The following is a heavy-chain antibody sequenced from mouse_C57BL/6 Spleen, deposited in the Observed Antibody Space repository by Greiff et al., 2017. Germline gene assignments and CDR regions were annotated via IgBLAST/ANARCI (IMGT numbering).Heavy chain of an antibody. CDR2: IYPGNSDT. V-gene: IGHV1-5*01. D-gene: IGHD2-4*01. CDR1: GYTFTSYW. CDR3: TREYDYDESWFAY. Sequence: EVHLVESGTVLARPGASVKMSCKTSGYTFTSYWMHWVKQRPGQGLEWIGAIYPGNSDTSYNQKFKGKAKLTAVTSASTAYMELSSLTTEDSAVYYCTREYDYDESWFAYWGQGTLVTVSA. J-gene: IGHJ3*01.